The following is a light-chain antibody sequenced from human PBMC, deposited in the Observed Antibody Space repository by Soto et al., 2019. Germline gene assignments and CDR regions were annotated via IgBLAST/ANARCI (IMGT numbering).Light chain of an antibody. CDR3: STYTSSSPWV. CDR2: DVN. CDR1: SSDVGGYNY. V-gene: IGLV2-14*01. J-gene: IGLJ1*01. Sequence: QSALTQPASVSGSPGQSITISCTGSSSDVGGYNYVSWYQQHPDKAPKVIIYDVNNRPSGVSNRFSGSKSGNTASLTISGLQAEDEADYYCSTYTSSSPWVFGTGTKVTVL.